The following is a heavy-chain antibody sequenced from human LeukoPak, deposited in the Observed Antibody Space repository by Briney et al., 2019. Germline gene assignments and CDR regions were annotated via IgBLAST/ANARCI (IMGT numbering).Heavy chain of an antibody. CDR3: ARAAAGPYFDY. V-gene: IGHV4-61*02. CDR1: GGSISSGSYY. Sequence: SETLSLTCTVSGGSISSGSYYWSWIRQPAGKGLEWIGRIYTSGSTNYNPSLKSRVTMSVDTSKNQFPLKLSSVTAADTAVYYCARAAAGPYFDYWGQGTLVTVSS. J-gene: IGHJ4*02. D-gene: IGHD6-13*01. CDR2: IYTSGST.